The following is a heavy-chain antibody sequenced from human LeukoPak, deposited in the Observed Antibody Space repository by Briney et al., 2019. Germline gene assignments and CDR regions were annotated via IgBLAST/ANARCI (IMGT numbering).Heavy chain of an antibody. CDR2: IYSGGST. V-gene: IGHV3-53*01. Sequence: GGSLRLSCAASGFTVSSNYMSWVRQAPGRGLEWVSVIYSGGSTYYADSVKGRFTISRDNSKNTLYLQMNSLRAEDTAVYYCARDRDGYAEATGYWGQGTLVTVSS. D-gene: IGHD5-24*01. CDR1: GFTVSSNY. J-gene: IGHJ4*02. CDR3: ARDRDGYAEATGY.